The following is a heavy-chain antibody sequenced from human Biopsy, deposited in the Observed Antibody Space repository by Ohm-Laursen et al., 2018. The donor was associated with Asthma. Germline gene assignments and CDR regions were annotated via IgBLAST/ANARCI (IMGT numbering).Heavy chain of an antibody. CDR2: ISYGGKT. CDR1: GGSMTPTSHY. V-gene: IGHV4-39*01. Sequence: SETLSLTCTVSGGSMTPTSHYWDWIRQAPGKGLEWIGYISYGGKTSYNRSLKNRVTISRDTSKNQFSLRLTSVTAADTAVYFCVRRITIFGVVQKDHGMDAWGQGTTVIVSS. D-gene: IGHD3-3*01. J-gene: IGHJ6*02. CDR3: VRRITIFGVVQKDHGMDA.